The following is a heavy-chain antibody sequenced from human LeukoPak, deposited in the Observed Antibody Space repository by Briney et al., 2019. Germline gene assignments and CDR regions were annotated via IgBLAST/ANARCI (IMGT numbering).Heavy chain of an antibody. V-gene: IGHV4-34*01. J-gene: IGHJ3*02. CDR1: GGSFSGYY. CDR2: INHSGST. Sequence: SETLSLTCVVYGGSFSGYYWSWIRQPPGKGLEWIGEINHSGSTNYNPSLKSRVTISVDTSKNQFSLKLSSVTAADTAVYYCARDYASSGWTDAFGIWGQGTMVTVSS. CDR3: ARDYASSGWTDAFGI. D-gene: IGHD6-19*01.